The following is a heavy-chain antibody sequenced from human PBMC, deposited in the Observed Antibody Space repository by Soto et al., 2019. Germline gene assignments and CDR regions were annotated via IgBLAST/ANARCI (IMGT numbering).Heavy chain of an antibody. J-gene: IGHJ4*02. CDR1: GFTFDDYA. CDR2: ISWNSGII. V-gene: IGHV3-9*01. Sequence: EVQLVESGGGLVQPGRSLRLSCAASGFTFDDYAMHWVRQAPGKGLEWVSGISWNSGIIGYADSVKGRFTISRDNAKNSLYLQMNSLRAEDTAFYYCANDYRPWGVPAASYLSYWGQGTLVTVSS. D-gene: IGHD2-2*01. CDR3: ANDYRPWGVPAASYLSY.